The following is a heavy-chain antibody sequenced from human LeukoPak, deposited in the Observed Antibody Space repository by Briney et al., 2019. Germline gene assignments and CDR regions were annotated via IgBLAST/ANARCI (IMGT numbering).Heavy chain of an antibody. V-gene: IGHV4-39*07. CDR2: IYHSGST. D-gene: IGHD6-19*01. J-gene: IGHJ4*02. CDR3: ARDAVGSGGTRIDY. Sequence: SEALSLTCTVSGGSISSSSVYWGWIRQPPGKGLEWIGEIYHSGSTNYNPSLKSRVTISVDKSKNQFSLKLSSVTAADTAVYYCARDAVGSGGTRIDYWGQGTLVTVSS. CDR1: GGSISSSSVY.